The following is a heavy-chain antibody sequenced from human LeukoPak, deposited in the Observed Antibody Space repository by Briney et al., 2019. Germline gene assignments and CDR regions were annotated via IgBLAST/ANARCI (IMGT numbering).Heavy chain of an antibody. CDR1: GFTFRTYW. CDR2: INEDGSIT. V-gene: IGHV3-74*01. Sequence: GGSLRLSCAVSGFTFRTYWMHWARQVPGEGLVWVSRINEDGSITNYADSVKGRFSISRDNAKNTLYLQMSSLRAEDTAVYYCGRDLGGRSGYWGQGTLVTVSS. D-gene: IGHD1-26*01. J-gene: IGHJ4*02. CDR3: GRDLGGRSGY.